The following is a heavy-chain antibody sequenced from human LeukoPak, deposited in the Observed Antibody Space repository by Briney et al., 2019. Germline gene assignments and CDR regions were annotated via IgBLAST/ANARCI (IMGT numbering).Heavy chain of an antibody. J-gene: IGHJ4*02. CDR2: TFYRSKWYN. CDR3: ARGKAVSGSPTSFFDH. V-gene: IGHV6-1*01. Sequence: SQTLSLSCAISGDGVSSNSASWNWIRQSPSRGLEWLGRTFYRSKWYNDYAVSVKSRITINPDTSKNQHSLQLNSVTSEDTAVYYCARGKAVSGSPTSFFDHWGQGMLVTVSS. D-gene: IGHD6-19*01. CDR1: GDGVSSNSAS.